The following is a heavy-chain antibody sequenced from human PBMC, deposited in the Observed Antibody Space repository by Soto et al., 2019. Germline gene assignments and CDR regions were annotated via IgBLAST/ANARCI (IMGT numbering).Heavy chain of an antibody. CDR1: GYTLTELS. V-gene: IGHV1-24*01. CDR3: ATDVTSRGPYCGGDCPSDY. CDR2: FDPEDGET. Sequence: ASVKGSCKVSGYTLTELSMHWVRQAPGKGLEWMGGFDPEDGETIYAQKFQGRVTMTEDTSTDTAYMELSSLRSEDTAVYYCATDVTSRGPYCGGDCPSDYWGQGTLVTVSS. D-gene: IGHD2-21*02. J-gene: IGHJ4*02.